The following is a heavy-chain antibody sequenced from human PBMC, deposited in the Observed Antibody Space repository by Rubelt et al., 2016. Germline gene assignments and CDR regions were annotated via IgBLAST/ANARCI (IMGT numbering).Heavy chain of an antibody. CDR3: ARDYYDSSYGAFDI. J-gene: IGHJ3*02. Sequence: LEWVSSISSSSSYIYYADSVKGRFTISRDNSKNTLYLQMNSLRAEDTAVYYCARDYYDSSYGAFDIWGQGTMVTVSS. V-gene: IGHV3-21*01. CDR2: ISSSSSYI. D-gene: IGHD3-22*01.